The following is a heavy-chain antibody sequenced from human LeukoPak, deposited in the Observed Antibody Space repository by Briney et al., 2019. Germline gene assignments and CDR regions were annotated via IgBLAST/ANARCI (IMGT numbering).Heavy chain of an antibody. J-gene: IGHJ5*02. CDR2: INPNSGGT. CDR3: ARDPYDFWSGYPHNWFDP. Sequence: ASVKVSCKASGYTFTGYYMHWVRQAPGQGLEWMGWINPNSGGTNYAQKFQGRVTMTRDTPISTAYMELSRLRSDDTAVYYCARDPYDFWSGYPHNWFDPWGQGTLVTVSS. D-gene: IGHD3-3*01. V-gene: IGHV1-2*02. CDR1: GYTFTGYY.